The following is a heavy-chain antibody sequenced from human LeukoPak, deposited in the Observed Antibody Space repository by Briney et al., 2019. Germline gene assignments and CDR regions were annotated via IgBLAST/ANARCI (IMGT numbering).Heavy chain of an antibody. CDR2: INHSGST. Sequence: GSLRLSCAASGFTFSQKDMNWVRQPPGKGLEWIGEINHSGSTNYNPSLKSRVTISVDTSKNQFSLKLSSVTAADTAVYYCARQGWYNWFDPWGQGTLVTVSS. CDR3: ARQGWYNWFDP. D-gene: IGHD6-19*01. V-gene: IGHV4-34*01. CDR1: GFTFSQKD. J-gene: IGHJ5*02.